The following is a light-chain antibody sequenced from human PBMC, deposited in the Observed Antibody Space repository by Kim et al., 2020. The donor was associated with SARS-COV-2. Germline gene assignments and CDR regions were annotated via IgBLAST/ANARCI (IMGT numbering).Light chain of an antibody. CDR3: SSYASSNTLCV. V-gene: IGLV2-14*03. J-gene: IGLJ1*01. Sequence: QSALTQPASVSGSPGQSITISCTGTSSDVGGYNYVSWYQQHPGKAPNRFSGSKSGNTASLTISGLQPEDEADYYCSSYASSNTLCVFGTGTKVTVL. CDR1: SSDVGGYNY.